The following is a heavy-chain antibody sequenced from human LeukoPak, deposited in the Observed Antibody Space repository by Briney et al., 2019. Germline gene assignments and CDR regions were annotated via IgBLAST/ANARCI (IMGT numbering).Heavy chain of an antibody. V-gene: IGHV3-74*01. CDR1: GSYW. Sequence: QPGGSLRLSCAASGSYWMHWVRQAPGKGLVWVSHINSDGSWTSCADSVKGRFTISKDNAKNTVYLQMNNLRAEDTAVYYCVSFYETYWGRGTVVTVSS. D-gene: IGHD2/OR15-2a*01. CDR2: INSDGSWT. CDR3: VSFYETY. J-gene: IGHJ4*02.